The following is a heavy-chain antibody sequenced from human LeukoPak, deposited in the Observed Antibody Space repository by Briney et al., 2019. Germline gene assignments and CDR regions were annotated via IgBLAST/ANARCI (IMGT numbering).Heavy chain of an antibody. CDR2: MNPNSGNT. V-gene: IGHV1-8*02. D-gene: IGHD6-13*01. CDR1: GYTFTSYD. CDR3: ARDRGIAAAGTCCWFDP. J-gene: IGHJ5*02. Sequence: ASVKVSCKASGYTFTSYDINWVRQATGQGLEWMGWMNPNSGNTGYAQKFQGRVTMTRDTSTSTVYMELSSLRSEDTAVYYCARDRGIAAAGTCCWFDPWGQGTLVTVSS.